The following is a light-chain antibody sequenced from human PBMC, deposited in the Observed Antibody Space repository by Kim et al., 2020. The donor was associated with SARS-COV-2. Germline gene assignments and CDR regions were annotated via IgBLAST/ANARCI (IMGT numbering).Light chain of an antibody. J-gene: IGLJ3*02. V-gene: IGLV3-9*01. CDR3: QVWDSSTEV. Sequence: ALGQAAGITCGGEDIGSKNWRWYQQKPGQAPVLVIYRGSNRPSGIRERFSSTNSGNTATLTISRAQAGEEADYYCQVWDSSTEVFGGGTQLTVL. CDR1: DIGSKN. CDR2: RGS.